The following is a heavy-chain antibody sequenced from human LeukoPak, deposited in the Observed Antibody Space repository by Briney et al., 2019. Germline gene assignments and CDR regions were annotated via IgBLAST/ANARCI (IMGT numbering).Heavy chain of an antibody. Sequence: SETLSLTCTVSGYSISSGYYWGWIRQPPGKGLEWIGSIYHSGSTYYNPSLKSRVTISVDTSKNQFSLKLSSVTAADTAVYYCARSAAGVYYYYYGMDVWGQGTTVTVSS. CDR1: GYSISSGYY. J-gene: IGHJ6*02. CDR3: ARSAAGVYYYYYGMDV. D-gene: IGHD6-13*01. V-gene: IGHV4-38-2*02. CDR2: IYHSGST.